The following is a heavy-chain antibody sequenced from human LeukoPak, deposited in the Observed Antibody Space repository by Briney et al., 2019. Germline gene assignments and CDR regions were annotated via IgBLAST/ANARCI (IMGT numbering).Heavy chain of an antibody. CDR3: ARVEWELPGFDY. CDR2: INPNSGGT. CDR1: GYTFTGYY. J-gene: IGHJ4*02. D-gene: IGHD1-26*01. Sequence: ASVKVSCKASGYTFTGYYMHWVRQAPGQWLEWMGWINPNSGGTNYAQKFQGRVTMTRDTSISTAYMELSRLRSDDTAVYYCARVEWELPGFDYWGQGTLVTVSS. V-gene: IGHV1-2*02.